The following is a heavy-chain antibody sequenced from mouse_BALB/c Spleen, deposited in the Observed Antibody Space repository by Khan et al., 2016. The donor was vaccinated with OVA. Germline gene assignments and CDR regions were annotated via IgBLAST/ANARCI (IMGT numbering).Heavy chain of an antibody. CDR1: GYTFTSYT. J-gene: IGHJ3*01. CDR2: INPSNGYT. V-gene: IGHV1-4*01. D-gene: IGHD2-14*01. Sequence: VQLVESGAALARPGASVKMSCKASGYTFTSYTIHWIKQRPGQGLEWIGYINPSNGYTNYNQKFKDKATLTTDKSSTTAYLQLSSLTSDDSAVYNCVRDGAYHRNDGWFAYWGQGTLVTVAA. CDR3: VRDGAYHRNDGWFAY.